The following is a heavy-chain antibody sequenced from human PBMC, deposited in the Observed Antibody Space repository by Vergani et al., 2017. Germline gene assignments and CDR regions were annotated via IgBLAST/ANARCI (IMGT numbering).Heavy chain of an antibody. D-gene: IGHD2-15*01. CDR1: GYTFTSYA. Sequence: QVQLVQSGAEVKKPGASVKVSCKASGYTFTSYAMHWVRQAPGQGLEWMGRIIPILGIANYAQKFQGRVTITADKSTSTAYMELSSLRSEDTAVYYCARGGSGDCSGGSCYSNWFDPWGQGTLVTVSS. CDR2: IIPILGIA. V-gene: IGHV1-69*04. J-gene: IGHJ5*02. CDR3: ARGGSGDCSGGSCYSNWFDP.